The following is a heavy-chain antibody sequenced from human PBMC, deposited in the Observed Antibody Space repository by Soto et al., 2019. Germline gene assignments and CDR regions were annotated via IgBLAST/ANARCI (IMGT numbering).Heavy chain of an antibody. J-gene: IGHJ4*02. V-gene: IGHV1-69*06. CDR3: ASIPYSSSWIDY. D-gene: IGHD6-13*01. CDR2: IIPIFGTA. CDR1: GGTFSSYA. Sequence: SVKVSCKASGGTFSSYAISWVRQAPGQGLEWMGGIIPIFGTANYAQKFQGRVTITADKSTSTAYMELSSLRSEDTAVYYCASIPYSSSWIDYWGQGTLVTVSS.